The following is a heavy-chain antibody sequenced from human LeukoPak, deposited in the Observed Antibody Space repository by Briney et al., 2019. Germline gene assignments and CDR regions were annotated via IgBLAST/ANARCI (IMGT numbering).Heavy chain of an antibody. CDR3: AKEGREDGDYPYGMDV. CDR1: GFTFSSYG. CDR2: ISYDGSNK. D-gene: IGHD4-17*01. Sequence: PGRSLRLSCAASGFTFSSYGTHWVRQAPGKGLEWVAVISYDGSNKYYADSVKGRFTISRDNSKNTLYLQMNSLRAEDTAVYYCAKEGREDGDYPYGMDVWGQGTTVTVSS. V-gene: IGHV3-30*18. J-gene: IGHJ6*02.